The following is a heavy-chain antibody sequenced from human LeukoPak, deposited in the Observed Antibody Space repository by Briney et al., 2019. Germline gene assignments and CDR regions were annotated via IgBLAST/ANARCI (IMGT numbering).Heavy chain of an antibody. CDR1: GFTFSSYS. CDR3: ALRGGMVRGVKWFDP. V-gene: IGHV3-21*01. D-gene: IGHD3-10*01. Sequence: GGSLRLSCAASGFTFSSYSMNWVCQAPGKGLEWVSSISSSSSYIYYADSVKGRFTISRDNAKNSLYLQMNSLRAEDTAVYYCALRGGMVRGVKWFDPWGQGTLVTVSS. CDR2: ISSSSSYI. J-gene: IGHJ5*02.